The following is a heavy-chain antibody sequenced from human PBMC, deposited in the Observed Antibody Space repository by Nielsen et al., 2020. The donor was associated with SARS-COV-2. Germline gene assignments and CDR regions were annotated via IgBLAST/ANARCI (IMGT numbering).Heavy chain of an antibody. D-gene: IGHD3-3*02. CDR3: ARDDGSSFGEGYMDV. CDR2: IWYDGSTK. V-gene: IGHV3-33*08. CDR1: GFTFSSYA. J-gene: IGHJ6*03. Sequence: GGSLRLSCAASGFTFSSYAMHWVRQAPGKGLEWVALIWYDGSTKSYTDSVKGRFIISRDNSKNTMYLEMNSLRAEDTAIYYCARDDGSSFGEGYMDVWGKGTAVTVSS.